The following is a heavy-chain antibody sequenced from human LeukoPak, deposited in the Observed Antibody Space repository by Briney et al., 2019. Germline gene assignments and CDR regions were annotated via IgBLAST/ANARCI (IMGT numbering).Heavy chain of an antibody. CDR2: INPNSGGS. V-gene: IGHV1-2*02. CDR1: GYTFTGYY. Sequence: ASVKVSCKASGYTFTGYYIHWVRQAPGQGLEWMGWINPNSGGSNYAQKFQGRVTMTRDTSITTVFMELSRLRSDDTAVYYCASPGNYDSSGYYLSGNDAFDIWGQGTMVTVSS. J-gene: IGHJ3*02. D-gene: IGHD3-22*01. CDR3: ASPGNYDSSGYYLSGNDAFDI.